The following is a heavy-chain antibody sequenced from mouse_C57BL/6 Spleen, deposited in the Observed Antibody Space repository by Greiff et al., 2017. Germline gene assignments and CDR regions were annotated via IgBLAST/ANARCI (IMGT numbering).Heavy chain of an antibody. J-gene: IGHJ2*01. CDR3: ARGTTAVATVDY. D-gene: IGHD1-1*01. CDR1: GYTFTDYY. Sequence: VQLQQSGPVLVKPGASVKVSCKASGYTFTDYYMNWVKQSHGKSLEWIGVINPYNGGTSYNQKFKGKATLTVDKSSSTAYMELNSLTSEDSAVYYCARGTTAVATVDYWGQGTTLTVSS. CDR2: INPYNGGT. V-gene: IGHV1-19*01.